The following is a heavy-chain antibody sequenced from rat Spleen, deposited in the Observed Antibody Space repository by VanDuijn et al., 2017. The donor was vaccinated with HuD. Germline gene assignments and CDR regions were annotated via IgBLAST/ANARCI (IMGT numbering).Heavy chain of an antibody. J-gene: IGHJ2*01. Sequence: EVQLVESGGGLVQPGRSLKLSCAASGFTFSNYGMAWVRQAPTKGLEWVATISYDGSSTYYRDSVKGRFTISIDNAKSTLYLQMDSLRSEDTATYYCARLPGSIGYYFDYWGQGVMVTVSS. CDR3: ARLPGSIGYYFDY. CDR1: GFTFSNYG. V-gene: IGHV5-29*01. D-gene: IGHD1-4*01. CDR2: ISYDGSST.